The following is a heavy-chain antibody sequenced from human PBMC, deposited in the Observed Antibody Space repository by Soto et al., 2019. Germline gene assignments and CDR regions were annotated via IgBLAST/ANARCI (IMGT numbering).Heavy chain of an antibody. Sequence: PSETLSLTCTVSCGAITSYYWTWIRQPAGKGLEWIGRIYSSGSTKYNPSLQSRISMSLDTSKNQFSLTLASVTAADTAVYYCARGQRFSDWFDPWGQGTLVTVSS. CDR2: IYSSGST. CDR1: CGAITSYY. V-gene: IGHV4-4*07. CDR3: ARGQRFSDWFDP. D-gene: IGHD3-3*01. J-gene: IGHJ5*02.